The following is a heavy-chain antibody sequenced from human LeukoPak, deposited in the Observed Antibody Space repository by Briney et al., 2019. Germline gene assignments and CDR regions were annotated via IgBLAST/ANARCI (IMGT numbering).Heavy chain of an antibody. CDR1: GFTFSSYA. V-gene: IGHV3-23*01. J-gene: IGHJ4*02. CDR3: AKEANYYDSSGYSTDY. Sequence: QPGGSLRLSCAASGFTFSSYAMSWVRQAPGKGLEWVSAISGSGGSTYYADSVKGRFTISRDNSKNTLYLQMNSLRAEDTAVYYCAKEANYYDSSGYSTDYWGQGTLVTVSS. CDR2: ISGSGGST. D-gene: IGHD3-22*01.